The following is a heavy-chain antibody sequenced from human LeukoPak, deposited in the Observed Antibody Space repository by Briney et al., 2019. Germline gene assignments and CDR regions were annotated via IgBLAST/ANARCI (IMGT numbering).Heavy chain of an antibody. CDR3: ARERGNLRGDAFDI. D-gene: IGHD3-10*01. CDR2: IYSSGNT. V-gene: IGHV4-4*07. Sequence: SETLSLTCTVPGXSISAFYWTWIRQPAGKGLEWIGRIYSSGNTNYNPSLMSRVTMSIDTSKNQFSLKLTSVTAADTAVYYCARERGNLRGDAFDIWGQGTMVTVSS. J-gene: IGHJ3*02. CDR1: GXSISAFY.